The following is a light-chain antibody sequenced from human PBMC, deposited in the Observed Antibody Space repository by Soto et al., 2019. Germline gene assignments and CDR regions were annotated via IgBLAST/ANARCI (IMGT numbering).Light chain of an antibody. V-gene: IGKV3-20*01. Sequence: EIVLTQSPGTLSLSPGERATLSCRASQTISSSYLAWFQQKPGQAPRLLIYGASSRATGIPERFSGSGSGTDFTLTISRLEPDDFAVYYCQQYGSSFFTFGPGTKVDIK. CDR2: GAS. CDR1: QTISSSY. J-gene: IGKJ3*01. CDR3: QQYGSSFFT.